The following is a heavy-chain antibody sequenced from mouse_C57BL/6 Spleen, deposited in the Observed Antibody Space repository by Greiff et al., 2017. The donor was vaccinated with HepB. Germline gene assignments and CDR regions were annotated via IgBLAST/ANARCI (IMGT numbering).Heavy chain of an antibody. J-gene: IGHJ4*01. CDR1: GYTFTDYY. CDR2: INPNNGGT. V-gene: IGHV1-26*01. Sequence: VQLQQSGPELVKPGASVKISCKASGYTFTDYYMNWVKQSHGKSLEWIGDINPNNGGTSYNQKFKGKATLTVDKSSSTAYMELRSLTSEDSAVDYCASPHDYDGAMDYWAQGTSVTVSS. CDR3: ASPHDYDGAMDY. D-gene: IGHD2-4*01.